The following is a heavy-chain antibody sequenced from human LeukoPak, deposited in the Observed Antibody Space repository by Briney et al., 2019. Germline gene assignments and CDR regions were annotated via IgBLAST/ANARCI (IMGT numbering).Heavy chain of an antibody. V-gene: IGHV4-39*07. CDR3: ARVSKGGYDFDY. J-gene: IGHJ4*02. D-gene: IGHD5-12*01. CDR1: GGSISSSSYY. Sequence: SSETLSLTCTVSGGSISSSSYYWGWIRQPPGKGLEWIGSIYYSGSTYYNPSLKSRVTISVDTSKNQFSLKLSSVTAADTAVYYCARVSKGGYDFDYWGQGTLVTVSS. CDR2: IYYSGST.